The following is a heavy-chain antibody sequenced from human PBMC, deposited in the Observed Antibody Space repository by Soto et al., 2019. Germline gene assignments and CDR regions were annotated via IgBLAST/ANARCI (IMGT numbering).Heavy chain of an antibody. J-gene: IGHJ4*02. V-gene: IGHV3-23*01. CDR1: GFTFSNYA. CDR3: ANRADLPYFDS. CDR2: ISGSGGAT. Sequence: EVQLLESGGGLLQPGGSLRLSCAASGFTFSNYAMSWVRQAPGKGLEWVSSISGSGGATYYADSVKGRFIISRDNSKSTLYVQLNSLRADDTAIYYCANRADLPYFDSWGQGTLVTVSS.